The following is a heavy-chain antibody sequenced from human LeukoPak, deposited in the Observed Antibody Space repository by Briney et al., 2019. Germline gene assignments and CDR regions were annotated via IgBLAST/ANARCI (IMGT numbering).Heavy chain of an antibody. J-gene: IGHJ5*02. V-gene: IGHV1-2*02. Sequence: GASVKVSCKASGYSFTDYYIHWARQAPGQGLEWMGWINPNRGGTSYAQKFQGRVTMTRDTSISTAYMELSRLRSDDTAVYYCARGDNIVVGENKGFDPWGQGTLVTVSS. CDR2: INPNRGGT. CDR3: ARGDNIVVGENKGFDP. D-gene: IGHD2-15*01. CDR1: GYSFTDYY.